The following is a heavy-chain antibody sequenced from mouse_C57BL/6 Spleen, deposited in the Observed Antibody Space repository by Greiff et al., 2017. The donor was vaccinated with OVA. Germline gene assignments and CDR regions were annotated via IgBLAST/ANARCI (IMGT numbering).Heavy chain of an antibody. V-gene: IGHV1-80*01. CDR1: GYAFSSYW. Sequence: VKLMESGAELVKPGASVKISCKASGYAFSSYWMNWVKQRPGKGLEWIGQIYPGDGDTNYNGKFKGKATLTADKSSSTAYMQLSSLTSEDSAVYCCARGELLDAMDYWGQGTSVTVSS. CDR3: ARGELLDAMDY. D-gene: IGHD1-1*01. CDR2: IYPGDGDT. J-gene: IGHJ4*01.